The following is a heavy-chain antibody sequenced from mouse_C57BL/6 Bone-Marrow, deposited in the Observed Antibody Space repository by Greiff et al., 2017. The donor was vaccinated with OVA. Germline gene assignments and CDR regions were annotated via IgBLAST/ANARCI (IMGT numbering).Heavy chain of an antibody. CDR3: ARGGHWYFDV. J-gene: IGHJ1*03. CDR2: ISSGGSYT. CDR1: GFTFSSYG. V-gene: IGHV5-6*01. Sequence: EVLLVESGGDLVKPGGSLKLSCAASGFTFSSYGMSWVRPTPDKRLEWVATISSGGSYTYYPDSVKGRFTLSRDNAKNTLYLQMSSLKSEDTAMYCCARGGHWYFDVWGTGTTVTVSS. D-gene: IGHD3-3*01.